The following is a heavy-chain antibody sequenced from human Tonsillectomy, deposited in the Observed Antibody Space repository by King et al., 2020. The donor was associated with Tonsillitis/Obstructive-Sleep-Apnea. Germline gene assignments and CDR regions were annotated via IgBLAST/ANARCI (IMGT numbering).Heavy chain of an antibody. V-gene: IGHV3-48*02. J-gene: IGHJ4*02. Sequence: VQLVESGGGLVQPGGSLRLSCAASGFTFNSHNMNWVRRAPGKGLEWVSYISSSSSAMYYADSVKGRFTISRDNAKNSLYLQMNSLRDEDTAVYYCARGLQLPDYWGQGTLVTVSS. D-gene: IGHD6-6*01. CDR3: ARGLQLPDY. CDR1: GFTFNSHN. CDR2: ISSSSSAM.